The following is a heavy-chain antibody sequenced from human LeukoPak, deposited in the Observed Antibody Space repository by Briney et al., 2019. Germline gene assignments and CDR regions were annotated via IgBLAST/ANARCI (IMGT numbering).Heavy chain of an antibody. Sequence: GGSLRLSCAASGFTFSSHGMNWVRQAPGKGLEWVSGIRGDGVTTYYADSVKGRFTISRDNSKNTLYLQMNSLRAEDTAVYYCARVGVDYSGNIIKYYFDYWGQGTLVTVSS. CDR2: IRGDGVTT. J-gene: IGHJ4*02. CDR3: ARVGVDYSGNIIKYYFDY. D-gene: IGHD4-23*01. V-gene: IGHV3-23*01. CDR1: GFTFSSHG.